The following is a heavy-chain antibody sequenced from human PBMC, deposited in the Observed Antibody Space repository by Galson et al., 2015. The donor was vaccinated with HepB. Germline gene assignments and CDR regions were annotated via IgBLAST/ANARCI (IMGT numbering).Heavy chain of an antibody. V-gene: IGHV1-18*01. J-gene: IGHJ6*02. CDR3: ARDPGYSGYDSYGMDV. Sequence: SVKVSCKASGYTFTSYGISWVRQAPGQGLEWMGWISAYNGNTNYAQKLQGRVTMTTDTSTSTAYMELRSLRSDDTAVYYCARDPGYSGYDSYGMDVWGQGTTVTVSS. CDR2: ISAYNGNT. D-gene: IGHD5-12*01. CDR1: GYTFTSYG.